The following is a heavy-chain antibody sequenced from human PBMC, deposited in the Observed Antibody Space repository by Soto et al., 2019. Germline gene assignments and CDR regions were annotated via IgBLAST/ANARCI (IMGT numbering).Heavy chain of an antibody. V-gene: IGHV1-18*01. CDR2: ISLYSDGT. CDR1: GYTFSNQG. Sequence: ASVKVSCKTSGYTFSNQGITWVRQAPGQPLEWLGWISLYSDGTNYAQKFQGRVSMTTDTSTTTAYMELRSLRSDDTAVYYCARVVPGAEAWFGPWGQGTLVTVSS. CDR3: ARVVPGAEAWFGP. J-gene: IGHJ5*02. D-gene: IGHD2-2*01.